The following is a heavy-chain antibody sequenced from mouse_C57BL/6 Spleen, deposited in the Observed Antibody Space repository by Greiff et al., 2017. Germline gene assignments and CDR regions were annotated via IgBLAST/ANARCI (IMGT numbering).Heavy chain of an antibody. V-gene: IGHV1-80*01. J-gene: IGHJ4*01. Sequence: VQLKQSGAELVKPGASGRISCKASGYAFGSSWMNWVKQRPGRGLGWIGQIYPGDGGTNYNGKFKGKATLPADKSSSTAYMQLSRLTSEDSAVYFCARKPLAMDYWGQGTSVTVSS. CDR3: ARKPLAMDY. CDR2: IYPGDGGT. CDR1: GYAFGSSW. D-gene: IGHD6-1*01.